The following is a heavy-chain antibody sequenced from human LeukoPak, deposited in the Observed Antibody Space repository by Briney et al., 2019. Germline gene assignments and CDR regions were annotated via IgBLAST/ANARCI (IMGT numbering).Heavy chain of an antibody. CDR1: GGSISSYY. Sequence: SETLSLTSTVSGGSISSYYWSWSRPPPGKGLGWIGYIYYGGSTNYNPSLKRRVTISVDTSKNQFSLNLTCVTAADTAVYYCARVPGSGSYYYYYAMDVWGQGTPVTVS. CDR3: ARVPGSGSYYYYYAMDV. J-gene: IGHJ6*02. V-gene: IGHV4-59*01. D-gene: IGHD1-26*01. CDR2: IYYGGST.